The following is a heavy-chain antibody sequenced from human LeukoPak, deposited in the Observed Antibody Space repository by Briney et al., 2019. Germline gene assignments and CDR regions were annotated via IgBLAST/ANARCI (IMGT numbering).Heavy chain of an antibody. Sequence: PSQTLSLTCTVSGGSISSGDYYWSWIRQPPGKGLEWIGYIYYSGSTYYNPSLKSRVTISVDTSKNQFSLKLSSVTAADTAVYYCARSPNRIHYYGSGDWGQGTLVTVSS. J-gene: IGHJ4*02. CDR1: GGSISSGDYY. CDR2: IYYSGST. V-gene: IGHV4-30-4*01. D-gene: IGHD3-10*01. CDR3: ARSPNRIHYYGSGD.